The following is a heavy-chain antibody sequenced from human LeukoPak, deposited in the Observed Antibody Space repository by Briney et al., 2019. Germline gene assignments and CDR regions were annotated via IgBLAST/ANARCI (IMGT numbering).Heavy chain of an antibody. J-gene: IGHJ6*03. Sequence: VASVKVSCKASGYTFTNDDINWVRQATGQGLEWMGWMNPKSGNTGYAQKFQGRVTMTRNTSISTAYLELKSLRSEDTAVFYCARGSYDILTGYYTYYYYYMDVWGKGTTVTISS. V-gene: IGHV1-8*01. CDR1: GYTFTNDD. CDR2: MNPKSGNT. CDR3: ARGSYDILTGYYTYYYYYMDV. D-gene: IGHD3-9*01.